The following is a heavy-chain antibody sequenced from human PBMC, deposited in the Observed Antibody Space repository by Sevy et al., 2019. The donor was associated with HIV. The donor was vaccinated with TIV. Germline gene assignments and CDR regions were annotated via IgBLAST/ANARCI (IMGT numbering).Heavy chain of an antibody. CDR1: GFTFSNAW. CDR2: IKSKTDGGTT. V-gene: IGHV3-15*01. D-gene: IGHD2-15*01. CDR3: TTVPCSGGSCYGSYYYMDV. Sequence: GGSLRLSCAASGFTFSNAWMSWVRQAPGMGLEWVGRIKSKTDGGTTDYAAPVKGRFTISRDDSKNTLYLQMNSLKTEDTAVYYCTTVPCSGGSCYGSYYYMDVWGKWTTVTVSS. J-gene: IGHJ6*03.